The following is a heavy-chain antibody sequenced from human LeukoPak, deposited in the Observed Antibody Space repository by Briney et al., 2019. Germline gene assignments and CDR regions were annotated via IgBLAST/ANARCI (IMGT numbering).Heavy chain of an antibody. J-gene: IGHJ4*02. V-gene: IGHV3-30*03. CDR2: ISYDGSKV. CDR3: AIDTAMPY. D-gene: IGHD5-18*01. CDR1: RYTFINYG. Sequence: GGSLRLSCAASRYTFINYGMHWVRQAPGKGLEWVAVISYDGSKVFYGDFVKGRFTISRDNSKNTLYLQMNSLRAEDTAVYYCAIDTAMPYWGQGTLVTVSS.